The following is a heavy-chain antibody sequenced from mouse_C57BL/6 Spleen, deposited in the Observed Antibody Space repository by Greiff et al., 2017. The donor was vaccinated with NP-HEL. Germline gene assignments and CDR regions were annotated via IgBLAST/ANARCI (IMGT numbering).Heavy chain of an antibody. CDR3: ARKPPYYSTSGV. CDR1: GYTFTSYW. Sequence: QVQLQQPGAELVKPGASVKLSCKASGYTFTSYWMQWVKQRPGQGLEWIGEIDPSDSYTNYNQKFKGKATLTVDTSSSTAYMQLSSLTSEDSAVYYCARKPPYYSTSGVWGTGTTVTVSS. J-gene: IGHJ1*03. D-gene: IGHD2-5*01. V-gene: IGHV1-50*01. CDR2: IDPSDSYT.